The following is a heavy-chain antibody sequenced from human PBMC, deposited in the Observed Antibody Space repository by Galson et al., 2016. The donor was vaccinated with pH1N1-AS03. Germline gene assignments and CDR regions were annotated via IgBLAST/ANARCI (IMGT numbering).Heavy chain of an antibody. Sequence: SLRLSCAASGFTFSSYAMSWVRQAPGKGLEWVSSIGGSGAGAYYADSVKGRFTISRDNSKNTRYLQMNSRRAEDTAIYYCTKGMGDQLPILNFDYWGQGTLVTVSS. V-gene: IGHV3-23*01. CDR3: TKGMGDQLPILNFDY. J-gene: IGHJ4*02. CDR1: GFTFSSYA. D-gene: IGHD2-2*01. CDR2: IGGSGAGA.